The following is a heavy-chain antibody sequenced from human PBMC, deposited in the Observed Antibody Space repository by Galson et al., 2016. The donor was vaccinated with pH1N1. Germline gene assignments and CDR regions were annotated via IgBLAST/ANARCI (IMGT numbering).Heavy chain of an antibody. CDR2: ISDIGNT. CDR1: GGSISSGGYY. D-gene: IGHD6-6*01. V-gene: IGHV4-31*01. Sequence: LSLTCTVSGGSISSGGYYWSWIRQLPGRDLEWIGYISDIGNTYYNPSLKRPVTISVDTSKNQFSLKLSSVTVADTAVYYCARDEGSSQYEDRYYQFGMDVWGQGTSVTVSS. CDR3: ARDEGSSQYEDRYYQFGMDV. J-gene: IGHJ6*02.